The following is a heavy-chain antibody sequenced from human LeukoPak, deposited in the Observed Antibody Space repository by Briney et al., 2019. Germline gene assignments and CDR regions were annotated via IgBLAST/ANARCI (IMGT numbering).Heavy chain of an antibody. J-gene: IGHJ4*02. CDR2: ISSSGSTK. V-gene: IGHV3-11*01. D-gene: IGHD3-9*01. CDR1: GFTFSDYY. Sequence: NSGGSLRLSCAASGFTFSDYYMFWIRQAPGKGLEWVSYISSSGSTKYYADSVKGRFTISRDNAKNSLYLQMNSLRAEDTAVYYCARDGVLRHFDWLYYFDYWGQGTLVTVSS. CDR3: ARDGVLRHFDWLYYFDY.